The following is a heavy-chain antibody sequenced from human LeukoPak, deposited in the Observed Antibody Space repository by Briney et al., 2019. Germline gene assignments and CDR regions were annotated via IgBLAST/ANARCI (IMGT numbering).Heavy chain of an antibody. D-gene: IGHD6-13*01. Sequence: ASVKVSCKASGYTFTSYDINWVRQATGQGLEWMGWMNPSSGNTGYAQKFQGRVTMTRNTSISTAYMELSSLRSEDTAVYYCARRDSSSWYGFDWGQGTLVTVSS. J-gene: IGHJ4*02. CDR2: MNPSSGNT. V-gene: IGHV1-8*01. CDR3: ARRDSSSWYGFD. CDR1: GYTFTSYD.